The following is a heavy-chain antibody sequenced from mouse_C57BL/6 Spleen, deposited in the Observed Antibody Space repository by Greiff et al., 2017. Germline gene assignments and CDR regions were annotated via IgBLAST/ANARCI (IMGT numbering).Heavy chain of an antibody. D-gene: IGHD3-2*02. J-gene: IGHJ4*01. CDR2: IYPGSGST. CDR3: ARELRLLYDYYAMDY. CDR1: GYTFTSYW. V-gene: IGHV1-55*01. Sequence: QVQLQQPGAELVKPGASVKMSCKASGYTFTSYWITWVKQRPGQGLEWIGDIYPGSGSTNYNEKFKSKATLTVDTSSSTAYMQLSSLTSEDSAVYDCARELRLLYDYYAMDYWGQGTSVTVSS.